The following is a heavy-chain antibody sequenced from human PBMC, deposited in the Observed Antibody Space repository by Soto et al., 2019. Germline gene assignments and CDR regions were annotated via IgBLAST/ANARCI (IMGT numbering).Heavy chain of an antibody. CDR3: ARALREGLPIYYFDS. Sequence: QVTLKESGPVLVKPTETLTLTCSVSGFSLSKARMGVSWIRQPPGKALEWLAHIFWNDERSYNTSLKSRLTISRDTSNSQVVLTMTNVDPVDTGTYFCARALREGLPIYYFDSWGQGTLVTVSS. J-gene: IGHJ4*02. CDR1: GFSLSKARMG. D-gene: IGHD1-26*01. CDR2: IFWNDER. V-gene: IGHV2-26*01.